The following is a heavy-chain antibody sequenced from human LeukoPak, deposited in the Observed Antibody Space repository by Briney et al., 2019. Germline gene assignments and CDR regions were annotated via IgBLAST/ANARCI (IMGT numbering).Heavy chain of an antibody. Sequence: GGSLRLSCAASGLTFSSYGLTWVRQAPGKGLEWVSAISGSGGRTYYADSVKGRFTISRDNSKNTLYLQINSLRAEDTAVYYCAKANGDYFNYYYYYYMDVWGKGTTVTISS. V-gene: IGHV3-23*01. CDR2: ISGSGGRT. D-gene: IGHD4-17*01. CDR3: AKANGDYFNYYYYYYMDV. CDR1: GLTFSSYG. J-gene: IGHJ6*03.